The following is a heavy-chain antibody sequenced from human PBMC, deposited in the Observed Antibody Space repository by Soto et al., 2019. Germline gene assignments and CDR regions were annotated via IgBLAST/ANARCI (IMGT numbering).Heavy chain of an antibody. V-gene: IGHV4-39*01. D-gene: IGHD6-19*01. Sequence: SETLSLTCTVSGGSISSSPYYWGWIRQPPGKGLDWIASIYDTGDTYYNPSLKSRVTISVDTSKKQFSLKLSSVTAADTAVYYCASRVAVAAYYFDDWGQGSLVTVSS. CDR2: IYDTGDT. J-gene: IGHJ4*02. CDR1: GGSISSSPYY. CDR3: ASRVAVAAYYFDD.